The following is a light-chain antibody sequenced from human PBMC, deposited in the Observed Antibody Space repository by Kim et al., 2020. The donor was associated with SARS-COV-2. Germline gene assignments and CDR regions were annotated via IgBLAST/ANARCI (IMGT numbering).Light chain of an antibody. J-gene: IGLJ2*01. CDR1: NSGSKS. CDR2: YDS. V-gene: IGLV3-21*04. Sequence: RGTTARITCGGNNSGSKSVHWYQQKPGQAPVLVIYYDSDRPSGIPERFSGSNSGNTATLTISRVEAGDEADYYCQVWDSSSDHVVFGGGTKLTVL. CDR3: QVWDSSSDHVV.